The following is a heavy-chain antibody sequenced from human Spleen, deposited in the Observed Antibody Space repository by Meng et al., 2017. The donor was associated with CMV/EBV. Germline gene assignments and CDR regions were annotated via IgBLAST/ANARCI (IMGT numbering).Heavy chain of an antibody. CDR2: ISGYNGNT. Sequence: ASVQVSCKTSGYTFTTYGINWVRQAPGQGLEWVGWISGYNGNTNYAQKLQGRVTMTTDTSTSTAYMELRSLRSDDTAVYYCARDAPRLTMIVVVTARQDNAFDIWGQGTMVTVSS. J-gene: IGHJ3*02. CDR1: GYTFTTYG. D-gene: IGHD3-22*01. CDR3: ARDAPRLTMIVVVTARQDNAFDI. V-gene: IGHV1-18*01.